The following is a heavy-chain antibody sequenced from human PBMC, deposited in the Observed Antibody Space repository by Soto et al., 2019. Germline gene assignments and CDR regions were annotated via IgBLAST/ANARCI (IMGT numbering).Heavy chain of an antibody. CDR1: GFTFGDYA. V-gene: IGHV3-49*04. CDR3: TRGQGSSSWYDY. Sequence: GGSLRLSCTASGFTFGDYAMSWVRQAPGKGLEWVGFIRSKAYGGTTEYAASVKGRFTISRDDSKSIAYLQMNSLKTEDTAVYYCTRGQGSSSWYDYWGQGTLVTVSS. CDR2: IRSKAYGGTT. D-gene: IGHD6-13*01. J-gene: IGHJ4*02.